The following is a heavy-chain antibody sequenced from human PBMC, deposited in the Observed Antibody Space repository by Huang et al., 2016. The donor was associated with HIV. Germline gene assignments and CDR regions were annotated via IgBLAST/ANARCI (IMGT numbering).Heavy chain of an antibody. CDR3: ATDYYANFDY. V-gene: IGHV1-18*04. CDR1: GYSFTTYG. CDR2: VSPYSTKT. Sequence: QVQLMQSGPEVKKPGASVRVSCKASGYSFTTYGLNWVRQAPGHGLEWMGWVSPYSTKTDYAEEFQGRATMTRETSTTTAYMELRSLRSDDTAIYYCATDYYANFDYWGQGTLVTISS. D-gene: IGHD2-2*01. J-gene: IGHJ4*02.